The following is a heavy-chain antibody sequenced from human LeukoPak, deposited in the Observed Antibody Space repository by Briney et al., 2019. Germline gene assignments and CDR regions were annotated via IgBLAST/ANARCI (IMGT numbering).Heavy chain of an antibody. CDR2: IYTSGST. V-gene: IGHV4-61*02. CDR1: GGSISSGSYY. Sequence: PSQTLSLTCTVSGGSISSGSYYWSWIRQPAGKGLEWIGRIYTSGSTNYNPSLKSRFTISVDTSKNQFSLKLSSVTAADTAVYYCARWHYYDSSGYLLFAFDIWGQGTMVTVSS. D-gene: IGHD3-22*01. J-gene: IGHJ3*02. CDR3: ARWHYYDSSGYLLFAFDI.